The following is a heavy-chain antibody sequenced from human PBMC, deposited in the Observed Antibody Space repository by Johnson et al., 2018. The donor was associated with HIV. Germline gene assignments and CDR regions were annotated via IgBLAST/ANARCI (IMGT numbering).Heavy chain of an antibody. D-gene: IGHD2-15*01. CDR1: GFTVSTNY. V-gene: IGHV3-66*01. CDR3: ARDDGGGGDAFDI. CDR2: IYSGGST. J-gene: IGHJ3*02. Sequence: VQLVESGGGVVQPGRSLRLSCAASGFTVSTNYMSWVRQAPGKGLEWVSIIYSGGSTYYADSVKGRFTISRDNSQNTLYLQMNSLRAEDTAVYYCARDDGGGGDAFDIWGQGTMVTVSS.